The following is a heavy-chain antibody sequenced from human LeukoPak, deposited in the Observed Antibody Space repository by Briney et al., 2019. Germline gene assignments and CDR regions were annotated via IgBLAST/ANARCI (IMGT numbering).Heavy chain of an antibody. Sequence: GGSLRLSCAASGFTYYNYAMSWVPQTPGKGVEWVSGIRGSGDITFYADSVKGRFTISRDNSKDTLALQMNGLRAEDTAVYYCAKHEVYGSGSSLSALEIWGQGTMVSVSS. V-gene: IGHV3-23*01. D-gene: IGHD3-10*01. CDR2: IRGSGDIT. CDR1: GFTYYNYA. J-gene: IGHJ3*02. CDR3: AKHEVYGSGSSLSALEI.